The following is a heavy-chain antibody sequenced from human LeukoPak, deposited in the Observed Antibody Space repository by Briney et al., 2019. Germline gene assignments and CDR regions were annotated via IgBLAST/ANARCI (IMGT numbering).Heavy chain of an antibody. D-gene: IGHD4-17*01. V-gene: IGHV3-30-3*01. CDR3: ARDDYGDYVPSA. J-gene: IGHJ5*02. CDR1: GFTFSSYA. Sequence: GGSLRLSCAASGFTFSSYAMHWVRRAPGKGLEWVAVISYDGSNKYYADSVKGRFTISRDNSKNTLYLQMNSLRAEDTAVYYCARDDYGDYVPSAWGQGTLVTVSS. CDR2: ISYDGSNK.